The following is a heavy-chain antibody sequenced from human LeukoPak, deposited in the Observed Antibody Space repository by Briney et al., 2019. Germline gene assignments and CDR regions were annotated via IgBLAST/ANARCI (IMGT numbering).Heavy chain of an antibody. V-gene: IGHV4-59*01. CDR2: IYYSGST. D-gene: IGHD3-22*01. CDR1: GGSFSGYY. J-gene: IGHJ4*02. Sequence: PSETLSLTCAVYGGSFSGYYWSWIRQPPGKGLEWIGYIYYSGSTNYNPSPKSRVTISVDTSKNQFSLRLSSVTAADTAVYYCARVTGYMIEDYFDYWGQGTLVTVSS. CDR3: ARVTGYMIEDYFDY.